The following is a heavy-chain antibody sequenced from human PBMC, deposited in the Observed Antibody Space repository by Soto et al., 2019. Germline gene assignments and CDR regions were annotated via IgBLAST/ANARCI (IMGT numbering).Heavy chain of an antibody. D-gene: IGHD2-15*01. V-gene: IGHV3-9*01. CDR3: GKDIVVVPANVLNGLDV. J-gene: IGHJ6*02. CDR2: ISWNSGSI. CDR1: GFTFDDYA. Sequence: PWGSLRLSCAASGFTFDDYAMHWVRQAPGKGLEWVSGISWNSGSIGYVDSVKGRFTISRGNANNSLYLHMNSLRADDTSLYYFGKDIVVVPANVLNGLDVWGQETPEPVSS.